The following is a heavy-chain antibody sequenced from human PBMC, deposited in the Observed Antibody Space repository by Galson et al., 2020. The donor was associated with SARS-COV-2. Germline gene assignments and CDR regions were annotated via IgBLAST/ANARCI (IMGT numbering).Heavy chain of an antibody. Sequence: GESLKISCAASGFTFSSYWMSWVRQAPGKGLEWVANIKQDGSEKYYVDSVKGRFTISRDNAKNSLYLQMNSLRAEDTAVYYCARDSKRSDSSSYYYYYGMDVWGQGTTVTVSS. D-gene: IGHD6-6*01. V-gene: IGHV3-7*03. CDR2: IKQDGSEK. CDR1: GFTFSSYW. CDR3: ARDSKRSDSSSYYYYYGMDV. J-gene: IGHJ6*02.